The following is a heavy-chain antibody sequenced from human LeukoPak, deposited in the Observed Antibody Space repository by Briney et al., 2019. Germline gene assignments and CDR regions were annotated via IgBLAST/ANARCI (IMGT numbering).Heavy chain of an antibody. D-gene: IGHD6-19*01. CDR3: ARDHPEQWLVQGDAFDI. V-gene: IGHV1-18*01. Sequence: ASVKVSCKASGYTFTSYGISWVRQAPGQGLEWMGWISAYNGNTNHAQKLQGRVTMTTDTSTSTAYMELRSPRSDDTAVYYCARDHPEQWLVQGDAFDIWGQGTMATVSS. CDR2: ISAYNGNT. J-gene: IGHJ3*02. CDR1: GYTFTSYG.